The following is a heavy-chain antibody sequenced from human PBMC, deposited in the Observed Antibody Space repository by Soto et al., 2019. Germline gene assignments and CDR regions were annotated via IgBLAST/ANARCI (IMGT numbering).Heavy chain of an antibody. D-gene: IGHD3-22*01. J-gene: IGHJ2*01. Sequence: GESLKISCKGSGYSFTSYWLGRVRQMPGKKLEWMGIIYPGDSDTRYSPSFQGQVTISADKSISTAYLQWSSLKASDTAMYYCARGCGYGNNPTYWYFALWVRGTLVPGSS. CDR2: IYPGDSDT. V-gene: IGHV5-51*01. CDR1: GYSFTSYW. CDR3: ARGCGYGNNPTYWYFAL.